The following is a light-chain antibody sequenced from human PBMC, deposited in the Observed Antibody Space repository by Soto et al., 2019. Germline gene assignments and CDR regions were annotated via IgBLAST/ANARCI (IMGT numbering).Light chain of an antibody. Sequence: VLTQPRPMSPARGQKVTISCSGSSSNIGGHSVSWYQQLPGTAPKLLIYDDNKRPSGIPDRFSGSKSGTSATLGITGFQTGDEADYYCGSWDSSLSAYVFGTGTKVTVL. CDR1: SSNIGGHS. CDR2: DDN. CDR3: GSWDSSLSAYV. V-gene: IGLV1-51*01. J-gene: IGLJ1*01.